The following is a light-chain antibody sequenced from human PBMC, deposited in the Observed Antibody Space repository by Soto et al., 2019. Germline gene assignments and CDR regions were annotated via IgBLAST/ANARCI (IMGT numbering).Light chain of an antibody. CDR1: QTISSY. Sequence: DIQMTQSPSSLSASVGDRVTITCRASQTISSYLNWYQQKPGKAPNLLIYATFSLQSGVPSRFSGSGSGTDFTLTISSLQPEDFATYYCQQHYNTPHTFGQGTKLEIK. J-gene: IGKJ2*01. V-gene: IGKV1-39*01. CDR3: QQHYNTPHT. CDR2: ATF.